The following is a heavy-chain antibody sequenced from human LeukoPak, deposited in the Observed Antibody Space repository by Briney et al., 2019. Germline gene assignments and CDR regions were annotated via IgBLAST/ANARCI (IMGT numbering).Heavy chain of an antibody. J-gene: IGHJ4*02. D-gene: IGHD2-2*01. CDR2: VNPNSGGT. CDR1: GYTFTGYY. V-gene: IGHV1-2*02. Sequence: ASVKVCCKAAGYTFTGYYMHWVRQAPGQGLGWMGWVNPNSGGTNYAQKFQGRVTMTRDTSISTAYMELSRLRSDDTAVYYCAREQYCSSTSCYHYWGQGTLVTVSS. CDR3: AREQYCSSTSCYHY.